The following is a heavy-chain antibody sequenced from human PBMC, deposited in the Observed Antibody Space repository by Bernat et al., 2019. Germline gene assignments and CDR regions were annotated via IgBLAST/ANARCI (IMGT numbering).Heavy chain of an antibody. CDR1: GFTFSSYW. D-gene: IGHD3-3*01. CDR3: ARARYYDLIDY. V-gene: IGHV3-74*01. CDR2: FNSDGTTT. Sequence: RGGSGGGVVQPGGSRRLSCAASGFTFSSYWMHWVRHAPGKGLVWVSRFNSDGTTTTYADSVKGRFTISRDNAKNTVYLQMNSLRAEDTAVYYCARARYYDLIDYWGQGTLVTVSS. J-gene: IGHJ4*02.